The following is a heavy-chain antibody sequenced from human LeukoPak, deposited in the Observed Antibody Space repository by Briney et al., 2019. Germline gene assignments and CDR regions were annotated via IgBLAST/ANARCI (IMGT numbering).Heavy chain of an antibody. V-gene: IGHV1-2*02. J-gene: IGHJ6*02. CDR2: INPNSGGT. CDR1: GYTFTGYY. CDR3: ARVYSSSAPSGMDV. D-gene: IGHD6-6*01. Sequence: ALVKVSCKASGYTFTGYYMHWVRQAPGQGLEWMGWINPNSGGTNYAQKFQGRVTMTRDTSISTAYMELSRLRSDDTAVYYCARVYSSSAPSGMDVWGQGTTVTVSS.